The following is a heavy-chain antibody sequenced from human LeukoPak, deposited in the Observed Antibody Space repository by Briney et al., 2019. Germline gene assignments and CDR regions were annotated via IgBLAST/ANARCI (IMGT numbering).Heavy chain of an antibody. CDR2: IIPILGIA. CDR3: ARGPVEMAAPSHY. Sequence: SVKVSCKASGGTFSSYAISWVRQAPGQGLEWMGRIIPILGIANYAQKFQGRVTTTADKSTSTAYMELSSLRSEDTAVYYCARGPVEMAAPSHYWGQGTLVTVSS. D-gene: IGHD5-24*01. CDR1: GGTFSSYA. J-gene: IGHJ4*02. V-gene: IGHV1-69*04.